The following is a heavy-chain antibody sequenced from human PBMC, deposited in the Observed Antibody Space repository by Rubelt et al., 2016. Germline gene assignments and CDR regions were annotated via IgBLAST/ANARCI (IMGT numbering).Heavy chain of an antibody. Sequence: QVQLQQWGAGLLKPSETLSLTCAVYGGSFSGYYWNWIRQPPGKGLEWIGEISHSGSTNYNPSLKSRVTISVDTSKNQFALKLSSVTAADTAVYYCAVAAAGLDYWGQGTLVTVSS. D-gene: IGHD6-13*01. CDR3: AVAAAGLDY. CDR1: GGSFSGYY. J-gene: IGHJ4*02. V-gene: IGHV4-34*01. CDR2: ISHSGST.